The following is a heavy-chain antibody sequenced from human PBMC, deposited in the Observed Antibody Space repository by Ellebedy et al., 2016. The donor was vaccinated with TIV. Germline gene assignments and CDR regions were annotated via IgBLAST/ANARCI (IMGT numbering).Heavy chain of an antibody. CDR2: INHSGST. D-gene: IGHD4-17*01. V-gene: IGHV4-34*01. CDR3: ARDGDYVRYGMDV. J-gene: IGHJ6*02. CDR1: GGSFSGYY. Sequence: SETLSLTXAVYGGSFSGYYWSWIRQPPGKGLEWIGEINHSGSTNYNPSLKSRVTISVDTSKNQFSLKLSSVTAADTAVYYCARDGDYVRYGMDVWGQGTTVTVSS.